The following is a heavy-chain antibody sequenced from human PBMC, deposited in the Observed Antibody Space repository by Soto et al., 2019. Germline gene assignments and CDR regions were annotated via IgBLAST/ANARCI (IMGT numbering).Heavy chain of an antibody. V-gene: IGHV1-8*01. CDR1: GYTFTSYD. CDR3: ARSPRTYYDILTGLFRRGDYYYGMDV. J-gene: IGHJ6*02. CDR2: MNPNSGNT. D-gene: IGHD3-9*01. Sequence: ASVKVSCKASGYTFTSYDINWVRQATGQGLEWMGWMNPNSGNTGYAQKFQGRVTMTRNTSISTAYMELSSLRSEDTAVYYCARSPRTYYDILTGLFRRGDYYYGMDVCGQGTTVTVSS.